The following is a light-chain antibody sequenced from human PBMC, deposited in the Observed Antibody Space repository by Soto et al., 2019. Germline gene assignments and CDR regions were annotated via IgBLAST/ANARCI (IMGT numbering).Light chain of an antibody. CDR2: KAS. CDR1: QSISSW. CDR3: QQYNSYSLT. V-gene: IGKV1-5*03. J-gene: IGKJ4*01. Sequence: DIQMTQSPSTLSASVGDRVTITCRASQSISSWLAWYQQKPGKAPKLLMYKASTLESGVPSRFSGSGSGTDFTLTISSLQPDDFATYYCQQYNSYSLTFGGGTKVEGK.